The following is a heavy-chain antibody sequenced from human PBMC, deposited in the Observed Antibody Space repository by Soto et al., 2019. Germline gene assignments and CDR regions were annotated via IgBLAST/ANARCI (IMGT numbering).Heavy chain of an antibody. Sequence: SVKVSCKASGGTFSSYTISWVRQAPGQGLEWMGRIIPILGIANYAQKFQGRVTITADKSTSTAYMELSSLRSEDTAVYYCAREGRYSYGYNAFDIWGQGTMVTVSS. J-gene: IGHJ3*02. CDR2: IIPILGIA. CDR1: GGTFSSYT. CDR3: AREGRYSYGYNAFDI. V-gene: IGHV1-69*04. D-gene: IGHD5-18*01.